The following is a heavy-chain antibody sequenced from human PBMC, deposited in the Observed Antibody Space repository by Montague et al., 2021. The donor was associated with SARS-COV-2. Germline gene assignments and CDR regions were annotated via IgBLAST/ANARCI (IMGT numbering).Heavy chain of an antibody. D-gene: IGHD2-2*03. V-gene: IGHV6-1*01. CDR1: GASLSSDSLS. CDR2: TYYRSKWYN. J-gene: IGHJ3*01. CDR3: ARKMDSSFDV. Sequence: VSPGASLSSDSLSWHWIRQSPSRGLERPASTYYRSKWYNDSAPSVSGRATVKPDTSRNQFSLHLDSVTPEDTALYFCARKMDSSFDVWGKGTMVIVSS.